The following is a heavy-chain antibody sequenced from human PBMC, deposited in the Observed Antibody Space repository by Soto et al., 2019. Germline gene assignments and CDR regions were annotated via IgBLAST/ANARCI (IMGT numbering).Heavy chain of an antibody. Sequence: EVQLLESGGGLVQPGGSLRLSCAASGFTFSSYAMSWVRQAPGKGLEWVSAISGSGGSTYYADSVKGRFTISRDNSKNTLYLQMNSLRAEDTAVYYCAKDGPDEEWELLRPSNSDYWGQGTLVTVSS. V-gene: IGHV3-23*01. D-gene: IGHD1-26*01. J-gene: IGHJ4*02. CDR1: GFTFSSYA. CDR2: ISGSGGST. CDR3: AKDGPDEEWELLRPSNSDY.